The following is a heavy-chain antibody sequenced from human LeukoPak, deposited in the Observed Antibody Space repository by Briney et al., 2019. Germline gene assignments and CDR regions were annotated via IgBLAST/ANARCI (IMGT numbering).Heavy chain of an antibody. CDR2: ISWNSGSI. CDR1: GFTFDDYA. CDR3: AKFSGADALDI. Sequence: GRSLRLSCAASGFTFDDYAMHWVRQAPGKGLEWVSGISWNSGSIGYADSVKGRFTISRDNAKNSLYLQMNSLRAEDTALYYCAKFSGADALDIWGQGTMVTVSS. J-gene: IGHJ3*02. V-gene: IGHV3-9*01. D-gene: IGHD4-17*01.